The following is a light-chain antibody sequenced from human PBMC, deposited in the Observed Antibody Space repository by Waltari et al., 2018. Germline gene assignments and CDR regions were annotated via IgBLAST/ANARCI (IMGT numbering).Light chain of an antibody. Sequence: SYELTQPPSVSVSPGQTASLPCSGAKLGDNYASWYHKKPGQSPLLVIYQHNTRPSGIPERFSASNSGNTATLTISGTQAMDEADYYCQAWDSSTHVVFGGGTKLTVL. CDR3: QAWDSSTHVV. CDR1: KLGDNY. V-gene: IGLV3-1*01. J-gene: IGLJ2*01. CDR2: QHN.